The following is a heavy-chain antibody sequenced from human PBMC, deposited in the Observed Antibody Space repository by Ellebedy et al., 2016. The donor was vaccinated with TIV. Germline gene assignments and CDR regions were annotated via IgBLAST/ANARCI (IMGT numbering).Heavy chain of an antibody. V-gene: IGHV3-9*01. D-gene: IGHD6-6*01. CDR2: INCNSGRL. CDR3: VKSIGVTVMGASGFYF. CDR1: GFTFNDYA. Sequence: SLKISCAASGFTFNDYAMHWVRQAPGKGLEWVSGINCNSGRLAYADSVKGRFTISRDNAKNSLFLQMNSLRREDTALYYCVKSIGVTVMGASGFYFWGQGTLVTVSS. J-gene: IGHJ4*02.